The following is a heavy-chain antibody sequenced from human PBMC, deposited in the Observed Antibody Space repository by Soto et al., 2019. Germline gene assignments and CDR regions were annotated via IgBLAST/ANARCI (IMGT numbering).Heavy chain of an antibody. Sequence: EVQLLESGGGLVQPGGSLRLSCAASGFTFSSYAMSWVRQAPGKGLEWVSAISGSGGSTYYADSVKGRFTISRDNSKNTLYLQMNSLRAEDTAVYYCAKGHSSGWFSMGTGFDYWGQGTLVTVSS. CDR3: AKGHSSGWFSMGTGFDY. CDR2: ISGSGGST. D-gene: IGHD6-19*01. CDR1: GFTFSSYA. J-gene: IGHJ4*02. V-gene: IGHV3-23*01.